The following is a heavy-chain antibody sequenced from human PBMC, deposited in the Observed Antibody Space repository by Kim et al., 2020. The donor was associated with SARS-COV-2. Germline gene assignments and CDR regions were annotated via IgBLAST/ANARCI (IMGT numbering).Heavy chain of an antibody. J-gene: IGHJ5*02. CDR2: IYPGDSDT. V-gene: IGHV5-51*01. Sequence: GESLKISCKGSRYSFTSYWIGWVRQMPGKGLEWMGIIYPGDSDTRYSPSFQGQVTISADKSISTAYLQWSSLKASDTAMYYCARQQQLVGSWFDPWGQGTLVTVSS. D-gene: IGHD6-13*01. CDR1: RYSFTSYW. CDR3: ARQQQLVGSWFDP.